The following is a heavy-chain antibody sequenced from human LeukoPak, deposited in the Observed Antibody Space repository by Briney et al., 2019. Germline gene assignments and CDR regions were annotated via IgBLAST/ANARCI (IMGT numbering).Heavy chain of an antibody. CDR2: IHYSGST. J-gene: IGHJ5*01. D-gene: IGHD3-10*02. Sequence: SETLSLTCTVSGGSISGYYWSWIRQPPGKGLEWTAYIHYSGSTDYNPSLANRLTISVDTSTNQFSLRLTSVTATDMAIYYCARHIDVRGGSHPLDSWGQGILVTVSS. CDR1: GGSISGYY. CDR3: ARHIDVRGGSHPLDS. V-gene: IGHV4-59*08.